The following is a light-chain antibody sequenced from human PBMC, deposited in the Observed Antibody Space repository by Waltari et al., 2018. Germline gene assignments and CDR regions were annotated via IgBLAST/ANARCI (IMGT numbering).Light chain of an antibody. J-gene: IGKJ3*01. V-gene: IGKV3-20*01. CDR1: QSVSSS. CDR2: GVS. Sequence: IVFTQSPGTLSLSPGKSATLSCSASQSVSSSLAWYQQKPAQAPRLLIYGVSTSATGTPDRFSGSGSGTDFSLTSSSLEPEDFAVYYCQQYSIWVTFGPGTKLDI. CDR3: QQYSIWVT.